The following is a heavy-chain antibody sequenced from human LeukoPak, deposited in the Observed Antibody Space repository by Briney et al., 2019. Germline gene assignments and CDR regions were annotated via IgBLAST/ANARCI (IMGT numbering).Heavy chain of an antibody. V-gene: IGHV3-21*01. CDR1: GFIFSNYN. CDR2: IGTDGGYI. J-gene: IGHJ4*02. CDR3: ARPYWGYYFDN. D-gene: IGHD7-27*01. Sequence: GGSQRLSCAVSGFIFSNYNMNWLRQAPGKGLEWVATIGTDGGYIYYADSVKGRFTISRDNAKSSLYLQMNSLRAEDTAVYYCARPYWGYYFDNWGQGTLVTVSS.